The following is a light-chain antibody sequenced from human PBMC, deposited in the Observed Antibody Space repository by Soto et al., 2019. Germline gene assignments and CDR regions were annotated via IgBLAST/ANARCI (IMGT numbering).Light chain of an antibody. CDR3: QQYNRYSWA. Sequence: DIQMTQSPSTLSASVGDRVTITCRASQSISTWLAWYQQRAGKAPKLLIYKASNLESGVPSRFSGSGSGTDFTLTISSLQPDDFETYYCQQYNRYSWAFGQGTKVEIK. J-gene: IGKJ1*01. CDR2: KAS. V-gene: IGKV1-5*03. CDR1: QSISTW.